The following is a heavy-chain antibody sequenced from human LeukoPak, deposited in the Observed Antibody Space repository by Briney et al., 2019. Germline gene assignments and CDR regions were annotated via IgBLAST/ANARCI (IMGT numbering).Heavy chain of an antibody. CDR1: GGSFSGYY. J-gene: IGHJ4*02. CDR2: INHSGST. D-gene: IGHD6-13*01. CDR3: AGTQTFSSWYLLDY. Sequence: PSETLSLTCAVYGGSFSGYYWSWIRQPPGKGLEGIGEINHSGSTNYNPSLKSRVTISVDTSKNQFSLKLSSVTAADTAVYYCAGTQTFSSWYLLDYWGQGTLVTVSS. V-gene: IGHV4-34*01.